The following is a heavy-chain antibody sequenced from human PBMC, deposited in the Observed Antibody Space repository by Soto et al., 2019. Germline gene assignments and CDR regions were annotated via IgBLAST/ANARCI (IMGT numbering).Heavy chain of an antibody. CDR2: VNPSGGST. J-gene: IGHJ6*02. D-gene: IGHD3-22*01. CDR3: ARDIVKGVTLIVEESYYYYGMDV. CDR1: GYTFTNYY. Sequence: ASVKVSCKASGYTFTNYYMHWVRQAPGQGLERMGIVNPSGGSTSYAQKFQGRLTMTRDTSTSTVYMELSSLRSEDTAIYYCARDIVKGVTLIVEESYYYYGMDVWGQGTTVTVSS. V-gene: IGHV1-46*01.